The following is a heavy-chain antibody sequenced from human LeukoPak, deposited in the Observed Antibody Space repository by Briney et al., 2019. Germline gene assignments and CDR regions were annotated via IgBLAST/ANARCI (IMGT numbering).Heavy chain of an antibody. CDR2: ISAYNGNT. D-gene: IGHD3-3*01. CDR1: GYTSTSYG. Sequence: ASVKVSCKASGYTSTSYGISWVRQAPGQGLEWMGWISAYNGNTNYAQKLQGRVTMTTDTSTSTAYMELRSLRSDDTAVYYCAREGAHYDFWSGAYDYWGQGTLVTVSS. CDR3: AREGAHYDFWSGAYDY. J-gene: IGHJ4*02. V-gene: IGHV1-18*01.